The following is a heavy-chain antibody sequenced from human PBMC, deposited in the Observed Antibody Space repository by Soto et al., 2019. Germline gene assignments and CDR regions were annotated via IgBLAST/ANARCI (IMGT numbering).Heavy chain of an antibody. CDR2: MSAHNGNT. D-gene: IGHD1-1*01. CDR3: ARGRYGDY. V-gene: IGHV1-18*01. J-gene: IGHJ4*02. CDR1: GYAFTTYG. Sequence: QVHLVQSGAEVKKPGASVKVSCQGSGYAFTTYGITWVRQAPGQGLEWMGWMSAHNGNTNYAQKLQGRVTVTRDTSTSPAYMELRSLRYDYPAVYYCARGRYGDYWGQGALVTVSS.